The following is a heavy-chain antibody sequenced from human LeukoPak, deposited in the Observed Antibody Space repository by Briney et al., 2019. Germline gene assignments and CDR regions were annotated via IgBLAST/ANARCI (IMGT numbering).Heavy chain of an antibody. Sequence: QPGRSLRLSCAASGFTFSSYAMHWVRQAPGKGLEWVSYISSSGSTIYYADSVKGRFTISRDNAKNSLYLQMNSLRAEDTAVYYCARDRKAIATWGQGTLVTVSS. CDR3: ARDRKAIAT. CDR2: ISSSGSTI. CDR1: GFTFSSYA. V-gene: IGHV3-48*03. D-gene: IGHD5-18*01. J-gene: IGHJ4*02.